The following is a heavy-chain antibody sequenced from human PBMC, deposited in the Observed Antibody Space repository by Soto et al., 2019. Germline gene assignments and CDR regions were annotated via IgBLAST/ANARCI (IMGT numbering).Heavy chain of an antibody. J-gene: IGHJ5*02. D-gene: IGHD3-3*01. CDR3: ARDPRITIFRVVTPGRGWFDP. CDR2: ISSSSSTI. Sequence: EVQLVESGGGLVQPGGSLRLSCAASGFTFSSYSMNWVRQAPGKGLEWVSYISSSSSTIYYADSVKGRFTISRDNAKNSLYLQMNSLRADYTAVYYCARDPRITIFRVVTPGRGWFDPWGQGTLVTVSS. CDR1: GFTFSSYS. V-gene: IGHV3-48*01.